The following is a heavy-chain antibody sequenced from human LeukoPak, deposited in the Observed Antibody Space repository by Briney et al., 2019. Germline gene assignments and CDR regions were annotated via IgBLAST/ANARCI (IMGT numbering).Heavy chain of an antibody. V-gene: IGHV3-33*01. CDR3: ARDSMGSYYDSSGYYYPDY. D-gene: IGHD3-22*01. CDR1: GFTFSTYG. CDR2: IWYDGNNK. J-gene: IGHJ4*02. Sequence: PGGSLRLSCAASGFTFSTYGMPWVRQAPGKGLEWVALIWYDGNNKYYADSVKGRFTISRDNSKNTLYLQMNSLRAEDTAVYYCARDSMGSYYDSSGYYYPDYWGQGTLVTVSS.